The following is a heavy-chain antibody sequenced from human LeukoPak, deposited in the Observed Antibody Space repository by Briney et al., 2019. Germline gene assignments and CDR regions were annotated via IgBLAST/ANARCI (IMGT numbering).Heavy chain of an antibody. V-gene: IGHV3-11*06. CDR2: ISSSSSYT. J-gene: IGHJ5*02. Sequence: GGSLRLSCAASGFTFRDYYMSWIRQAPGKGLGWVSYISSSSSYTNYAYSVKGRFTISRDNAKNSLYLQMNSLRAEDTAVYYCARGTRGAAAYYDILTGYHRRNWFDPWGQGTLVTVSS. D-gene: IGHD3-9*01. CDR3: ARGTRGAAAYYDILTGYHRRNWFDP. CDR1: GFTFRDYY.